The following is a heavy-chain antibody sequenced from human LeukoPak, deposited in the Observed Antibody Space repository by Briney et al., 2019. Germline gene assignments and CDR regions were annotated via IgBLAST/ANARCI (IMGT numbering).Heavy chain of an antibody. CDR3: ARDPKPMVIEEGEDY. J-gene: IGHJ4*02. D-gene: IGHD5-18*01. Sequence: PGGSLRLSCAASGFTFSSYSMNWVRQAPGKGQEWVSSISSSSSYIYYAGSVKGRFTISRDNAKNSLYLQMNSLRAEDTAVYYCARDPKPMVIEEGEDYWGQGTLVTVSS. CDR1: GFTFSSYS. V-gene: IGHV3-21*01. CDR2: ISSSSSYI.